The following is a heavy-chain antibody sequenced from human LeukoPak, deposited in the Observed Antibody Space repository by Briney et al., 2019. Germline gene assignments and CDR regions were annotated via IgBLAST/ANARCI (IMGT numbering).Heavy chain of an antibody. V-gene: IGHV4-59*11. CDR3: ARVLTAIIHRYYYYYMDV. D-gene: IGHD2-2*02. J-gene: IGHJ6*03. Sequence: PSETLSLTCTVSGGSISSHYWSWIRQPPGKGLEWIGYIYYSGSTNYNPSLKSRVTISVDTSKNQFSLKLSSVTAADTAVNYCARVLTAIIHRYYYYYMDVWGKGTTVTVSS. CDR2: IYYSGST. CDR1: GGSISSHY.